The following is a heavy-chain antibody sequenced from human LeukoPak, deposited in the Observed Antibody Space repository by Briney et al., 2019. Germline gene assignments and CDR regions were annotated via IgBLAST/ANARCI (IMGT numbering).Heavy chain of an antibody. J-gene: IGHJ6*02. D-gene: IGHD1-14*01. Sequence: GGSLRLSCAASVFTFSSYAMSWVRQAPGKGLEWVSAISGSGGSTYYADSVKGRFNIYRDNSKNTLYLQMNSLRAEDTAVYYCAKVNRLAQYYYGMDVWGQGTTVTVSS. CDR3: AKVNRLAQYYYGMDV. CDR1: VFTFSSYA. V-gene: IGHV3-23*01. CDR2: ISGSGGST.